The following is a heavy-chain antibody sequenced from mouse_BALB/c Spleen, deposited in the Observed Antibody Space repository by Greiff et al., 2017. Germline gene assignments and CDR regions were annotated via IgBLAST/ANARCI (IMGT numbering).Heavy chain of an antibody. CDR3: ARGDGYYPSYFDY. CDR2: ISSGGST. J-gene: IGHJ2*01. Sequence: EVKLMESGGGLVKPGGSLKLSCAASGFTFSSYAMSWVRQTPEKRLEWVASISSGGSTYYPDSVKGRFTISRDNARNILYLQMSSLRSEDTAMYYCARGDGYYPSYFDYWGQGTTLTVSS. V-gene: IGHV5-6-5*01. D-gene: IGHD2-3*01. CDR1: GFTFSSYA.